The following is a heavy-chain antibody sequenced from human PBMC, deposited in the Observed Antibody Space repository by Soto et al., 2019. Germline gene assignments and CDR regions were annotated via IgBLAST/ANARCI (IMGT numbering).Heavy chain of an antibody. Sequence: QVQLVESGGGVVQPGRSLRLSCAASGFTFSSYAMHWVRQAPGKGLEWVAVISYDGTNKYYADSVKGRFTISRDNSKSTLYLQMNSLRAEDTAVYYCARQSGYSSSWYYFDYWGQGTLVTVSS. V-gene: IGHV3-30-3*01. CDR3: ARQSGYSSSWYYFDY. CDR1: GFTFSSYA. CDR2: ISYDGTNK. D-gene: IGHD6-13*01. J-gene: IGHJ4*02.